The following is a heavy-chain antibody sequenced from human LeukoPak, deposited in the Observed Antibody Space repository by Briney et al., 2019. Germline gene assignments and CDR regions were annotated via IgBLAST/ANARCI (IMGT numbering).Heavy chain of an antibody. CDR1: GFPFSSYE. V-gene: IGHV3-48*03. CDR3: AREGKGLLNRLFDF. Sequence: PGGSLRLSCAVSGFPFSSYEMNWVRQAPGKGLEWVSYISSGGSTIYYADSVKGRFTISRDNAKNSLYLQMNSLRAEDTAVYYCAREGKGLLNRLFDFWGQGALVTVSS. J-gene: IGHJ4*02. CDR2: ISSGGSTI. D-gene: IGHD2-8*01.